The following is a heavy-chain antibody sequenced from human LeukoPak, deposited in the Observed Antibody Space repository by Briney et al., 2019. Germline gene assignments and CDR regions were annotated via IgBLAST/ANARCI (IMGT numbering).Heavy chain of an antibody. Sequence: PGGSLRLSCAASGFTFSSYAMSWVRQAPGKGLEWVSAISGSDGTTYYADSVKGRFTISRDNSKNTLYLQMNSLRAEDTAVYYCAKERGSGSYSIFLDYWGQGTLVTVSS. CDR2: ISGSDGTT. D-gene: IGHD1-26*01. V-gene: IGHV3-23*01. J-gene: IGHJ4*02. CDR3: AKERGSGSYSIFLDY. CDR1: GFTFSSYA.